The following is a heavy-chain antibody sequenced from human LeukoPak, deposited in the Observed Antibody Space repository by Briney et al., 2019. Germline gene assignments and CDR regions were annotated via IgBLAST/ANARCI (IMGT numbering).Heavy chain of an antibody. CDR1: GSSFTSYW. CDR2: IYPGDSDT. V-gene: IGHV5-51*01. CDR3: ARQRGYGSGPLDY. D-gene: IGHD3-10*01. Sequence: GESLKTSCKASGSSFTSYWIGWVRQMPGKGLEWMGIIYPGDSDTRYSPSFQGQVTISADKSISTAYLQWSSLKASDSAMYYCARQRGYGSGPLDYWGQGTLVTVSS. J-gene: IGHJ4*02.